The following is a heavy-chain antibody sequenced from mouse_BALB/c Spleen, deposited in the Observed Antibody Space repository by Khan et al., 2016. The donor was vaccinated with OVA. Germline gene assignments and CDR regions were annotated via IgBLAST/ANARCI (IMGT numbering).Heavy chain of an antibody. D-gene: IGHD2-14*01. V-gene: IGHV3-8*02. Sequence: EVKLEVSGPSLVKPSQTLSLTCSVTGDSITSGYWNWIRKFPGNKLEYMGYMIYSGNTYYNPSLKSRISITRHTSKNQYYLQLNSVTTEDTATYXCARSTYRYAFAYWGQGTLVTVSA. CDR3: ARSTYRYAFAY. J-gene: IGHJ3*01. CDR1: GDSITSGY. CDR2: MIYSGNT.